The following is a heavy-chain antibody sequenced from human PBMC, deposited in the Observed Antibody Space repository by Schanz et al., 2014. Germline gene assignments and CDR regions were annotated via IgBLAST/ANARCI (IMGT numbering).Heavy chain of an antibody. CDR1: GFTFSSYT. D-gene: IGHD3-10*01. Sequence: VQLLESGGGVVQPGRSLRLSCAASGFTFSSYTMHWVRQAPGTGLEWVAVISYDGTNKYYADSVKGRFTISRDTSKNTLYLQMSSLRAEDTALYFCAKDRRDNYGSGTFYFEHWGQGTLVTVSS. CDR2: ISYDGTNK. V-gene: IGHV3-30*04. CDR3: AKDRRDNYGSGTFYFEH. J-gene: IGHJ4*02.